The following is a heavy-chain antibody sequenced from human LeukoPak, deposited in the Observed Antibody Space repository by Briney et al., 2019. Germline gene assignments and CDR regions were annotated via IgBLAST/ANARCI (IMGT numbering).Heavy chain of an antibody. V-gene: IGHV1-69*02. Sequence: ASVKVSCKASGYTFTGYYMHWVRQAPGQGLEWMGRIIPILGIANYAQKFQGRVTITADKSTSTAYMELSSLRSEDTAVYYCARRDSIVYCSGGSCYSAGYSDTLPPDYWGQGTLVTASS. CDR2: IIPILGIA. CDR3: ARRDSIVYCSGGSCYSAGYSDTLPPDY. J-gene: IGHJ4*02. D-gene: IGHD2-15*01. CDR1: GYTFTGYY.